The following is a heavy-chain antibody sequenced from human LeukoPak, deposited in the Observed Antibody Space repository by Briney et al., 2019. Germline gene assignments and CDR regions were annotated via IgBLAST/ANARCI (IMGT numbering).Heavy chain of an antibody. J-gene: IGHJ4*02. CDR3: ARLRKVGATYSDY. CDR1: GGSISSYY. CDR2: IYTSGST. Sequence: PSETLSLTCTVSGGSISSYYWSWIRQPAGKGLEWIGRIYTSGSTNYNPSLKSRVTISVDTSKNQFSLKVASVTAADTAVYYCARLRKVGATYSDYWGQGTLVTVSS. V-gene: IGHV4-4*07. D-gene: IGHD1-26*01.